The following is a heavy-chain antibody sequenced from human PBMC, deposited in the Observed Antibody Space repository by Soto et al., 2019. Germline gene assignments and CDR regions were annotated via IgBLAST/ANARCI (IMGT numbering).Heavy chain of an antibody. CDR3: AKDLYDSSGKLDY. CDR1: GFTFSSHA. CDR2: ITYDGSNK. Sequence: PGGSLRLSCAAAGFTFSSHAMSWVRQAPGKGLEWVAAITYDGSNKYYADSVKGRFTISRDNSKNTLYLQMNSLRAEDTAVYYCAKDLYDSSGKLDYWGQGTLVTVSS. V-gene: IGHV3-30*18. D-gene: IGHD3-22*01. J-gene: IGHJ4*02.